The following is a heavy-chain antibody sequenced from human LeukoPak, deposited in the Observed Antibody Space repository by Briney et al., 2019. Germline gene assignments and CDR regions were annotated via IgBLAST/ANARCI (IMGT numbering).Heavy chain of an antibody. CDR3: ARRDYGDWYFDY. V-gene: IGHV4-39*01. J-gene: IGHJ4*02. CDR1: GGSISSGSYY. CDR2: IYYTGST. D-gene: IGHD4-17*01. Sequence: PSETLSLTCTVSGGSISSGSYYWGWIRQPPGKGLAWIGSIYYTGSTYYNPSLKSRVTISVDTSKNQFSLNLSSVTAADTAVYYCARRDYGDWYFDYWGQGTLVTVSS.